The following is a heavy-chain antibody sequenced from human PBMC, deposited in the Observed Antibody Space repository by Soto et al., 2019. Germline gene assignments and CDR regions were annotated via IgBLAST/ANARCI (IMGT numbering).Heavy chain of an antibody. CDR2: INHSGST. J-gene: IGHJ4*02. D-gene: IGHD2-2*01. CDR1: GGSFSGYY. V-gene: IGHV4-34*01. CDR3: ARGLGVIVPAANVLNFDY. Sequence: QVQLQQWGAGLLKPSETLSLTCAVYGGSFSGYYWSWIRQPPGKGLEWIGEINHSGSTNYNPSLKSRVTISVDTSKNQFSLKLSSVTPEYTAVYYCARGLGVIVPAANVLNFDYWGQGTLVTVSS.